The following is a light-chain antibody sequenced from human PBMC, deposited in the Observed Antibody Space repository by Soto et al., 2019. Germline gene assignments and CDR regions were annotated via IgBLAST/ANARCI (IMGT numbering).Light chain of an antibody. CDR3: QQYGNSPWT. CDR1: QSVSNNY. Sequence: EIVLTQSPGTLSLSPGERATLSCRASQSVSNNYLAWYQQRPGQAPRLLTYGASIRAIGIPDRFSGSGSGTDFTLTINRLEPEDFAVYYCQQYGNSPWTFGQGTKVEIK. V-gene: IGKV3-20*01. CDR2: GAS. J-gene: IGKJ1*01.